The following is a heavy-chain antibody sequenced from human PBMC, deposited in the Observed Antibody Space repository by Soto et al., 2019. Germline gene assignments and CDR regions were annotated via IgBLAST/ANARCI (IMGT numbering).Heavy chain of an antibody. Sequence: ASVKVSCKASGYTFTSYGISWVRQAPGQGLEWMGWISAYNGNTNYAQKLQGRVTMTTDTSTSTAYMELRSLRSDDTAVYYCARDQGGDYDILTGYYYYWGQGTLVTVSS. CDR2: ISAYNGNT. V-gene: IGHV1-18*01. CDR3: ARDQGGDYDILTGYYYY. D-gene: IGHD3-9*01. J-gene: IGHJ4*02. CDR1: GYTFTSYG.